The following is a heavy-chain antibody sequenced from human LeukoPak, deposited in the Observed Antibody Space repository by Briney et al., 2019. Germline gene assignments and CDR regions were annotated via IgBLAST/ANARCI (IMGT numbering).Heavy chain of an antibody. D-gene: IGHD2-15*01. V-gene: IGHV4-34*01. J-gene: IGHJ5*02. CDR3: AREPGTSYCSGGSCYRGWSDP. CDR2: INHSGST. Sequence: SETLSLTCAVYGGSFSGYYWSWIRQPPGKGLEWIGEINHSGSTNYNPSLKSRVTISVDTSKNQFSLKLSSVTAADTAVYYCAREPGTSYCSGGSCYRGWSDPWGQGTLVTVSS. CDR1: GGSFSGYY.